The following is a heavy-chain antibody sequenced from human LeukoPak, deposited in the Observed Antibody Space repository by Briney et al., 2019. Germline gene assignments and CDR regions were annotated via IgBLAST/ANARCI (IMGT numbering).Heavy chain of an antibody. V-gene: IGHV4-34*01. Sequence: SETLSLTCAVYGGSFSGYYWSWIRQPPGKGLEWTGEINHSGSTNYNPSPKSRVTISVDTSKNQFSLKLSSVTAADTAVYYCARAPSYTVTTHYYYYYGMDVWGQGTTVTVSS. CDR2: INHSGST. CDR1: GGSFSGYY. D-gene: IGHD4-17*01. J-gene: IGHJ6*02. CDR3: ARAPSYTVTTHYYYYYGMDV.